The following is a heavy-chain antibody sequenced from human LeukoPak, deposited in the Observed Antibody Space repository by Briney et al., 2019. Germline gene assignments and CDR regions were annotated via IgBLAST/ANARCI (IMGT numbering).Heavy chain of an antibody. CDR2: INDSGST. CDR1: GGSFSGYY. V-gene: IGHV4-34*01. CDR3: ARLSHDYGDYYYYMDV. D-gene: IGHD4-17*01. Sequence: SETLSLTCAVYGGSFSGYYWSWIGQPPGKGVEWIGEINDSGSTNYNPSLTSRGNISVDKSKNQFSLKLSSVTAADTAVYYCARLSHDYGDYYYYMDVWGKGTTVTVSS. J-gene: IGHJ6*03.